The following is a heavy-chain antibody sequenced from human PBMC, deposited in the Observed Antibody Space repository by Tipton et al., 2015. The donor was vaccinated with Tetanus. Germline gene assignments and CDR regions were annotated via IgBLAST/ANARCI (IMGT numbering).Heavy chain of an antibody. D-gene: IGHD6-13*01. V-gene: IGHV4-34*01. CDR2: ISHSGSS. J-gene: IGHJ3*02. CDR3: VRGDSSSWKDDAFDI. CDR1: GGSFSLYY. Sequence: TLSLTCTVSGGSFSLYYWNWVRQSPGKGLEWIGEISHSGSSSYSPSLKSRVTISVDTSKNQFSLRLRSVAAADTAVYYCVRGDSSSWKDDAFDIWGQGARVTVSS.